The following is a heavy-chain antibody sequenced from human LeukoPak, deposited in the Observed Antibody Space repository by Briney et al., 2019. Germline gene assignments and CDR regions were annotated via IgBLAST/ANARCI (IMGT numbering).Heavy chain of an antibody. V-gene: IGHV3-48*01. CDR1: GFTFTNAW. CDR2: ISSSSSTI. Sequence: GGSLRLSCEASGFTFTNAWMNWVRQAPGKGLEWVSYISSSSSTIYYADSVKGRFTISRDNAKNSLYLQMNTLRAEDTAVYYCARDRHKYNYDSGGYPPYWGQGTLVTVSS. J-gene: IGHJ4*02. CDR3: ARDRHKYNYDSGGYPPY. D-gene: IGHD3-22*01.